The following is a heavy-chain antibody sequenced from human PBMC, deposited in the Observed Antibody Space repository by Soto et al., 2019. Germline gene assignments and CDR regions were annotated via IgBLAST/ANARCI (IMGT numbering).Heavy chain of an antibody. CDR2: INPNSGGT. CDR1: GYTFTGYY. J-gene: IGHJ6*03. Sequence: ASVKVSCKASGYTFTGYYMHWVRQAPGQGLEWMGWINPNSGGTNYAQKFQGWVTMTRDTSISTAYMELSGLRSDDTAVYYCARDKGPAISGYYYYYMDVWGKGTTVTVSS. CDR3: ARDKGPAISGYYYYYMDV. D-gene: IGHD3-3*01. V-gene: IGHV1-2*04.